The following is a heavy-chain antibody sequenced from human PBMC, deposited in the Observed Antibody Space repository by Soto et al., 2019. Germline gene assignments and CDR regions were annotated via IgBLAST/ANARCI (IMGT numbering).Heavy chain of an antibody. J-gene: IGHJ4*02. CDR2: IWYDRSNK. CDR1: GFTFSSYG. Sequence: GGSLRLSCAASGFTFSSYGMHWVRQAPGKGLEWVAVIWYDRSNKYYADYVKGRFTISRDNSKNTLYLQMNSLRAEDTAVYYCARDYDSSGYPRYYFDYWGQGTLVTVSS. V-gene: IGHV3-33*01. CDR3: ARDYDSSGYPRYYFDY. D-gene: IGHD3-22*01.